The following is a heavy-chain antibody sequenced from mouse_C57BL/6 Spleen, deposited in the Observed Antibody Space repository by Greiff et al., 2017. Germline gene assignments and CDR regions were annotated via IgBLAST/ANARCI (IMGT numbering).Heavy chain of an antibody. Sequence: EVQVVESGGGLVKPGGSLKLSCAASGFTFSDYGMHWVRQAPEKGLEWVAYISSGSSTIYYADTVKGRFTISRDNAKNTLFLQMTSLRSEDTAMYYCARHYFDYWGQGTTRTVSS. CDR1: GFTFSDYG. CDR3: ARHYFDY. CDR2: ISSGSSTI. V-gene: IGHV5-17*01. J-gene: IGHJ2*01.